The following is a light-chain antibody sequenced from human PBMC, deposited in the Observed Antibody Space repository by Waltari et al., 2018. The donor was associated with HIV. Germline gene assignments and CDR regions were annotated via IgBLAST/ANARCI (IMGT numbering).Light chain of an antibody. Sequence: QSALTQPPSASGSLGQSVTISCPGSSSAIRAYDFVSWFQQHPHSAPKLLLYEGSRRPSTVSDRFSGSRSGNTAFLTVAGLQPDDEATYFCSSYGDSLKILFGGGTNVTIL. CDR2: EGS. V-gene: IGLV2-8*01. CDR3: SSYGDSLKIL. CDR1: SSAIRAYDF. J-gene: IGLJ3*02.